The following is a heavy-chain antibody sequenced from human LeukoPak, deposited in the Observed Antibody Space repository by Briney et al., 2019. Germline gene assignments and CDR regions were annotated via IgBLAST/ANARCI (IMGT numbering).Heavy chain of an antibody. CDR2: IGTAGEP. Sequence: GGSLRLSCAASGFTFSSYDMHWVRHATGKGLEWVSAIGTAGEPYYPGSVKGLFTISRENANNSLYLQMNSLRAGDTAVYYCARGDCSGGSCYPFGYYYGMDVWGKGTTVTVSS. V-gene: IGHV3-13*05. J-gene: IGHJ6*04. CDR3: ARGDCSGGSCYPFGYYYGMDV. CDR1: GFTFSSYD. D-gene: IGHD2-15*01.